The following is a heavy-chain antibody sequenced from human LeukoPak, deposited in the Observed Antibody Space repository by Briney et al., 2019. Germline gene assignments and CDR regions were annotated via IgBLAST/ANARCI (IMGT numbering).Heavy chain of an antibody. Sequence: SETLSLTCTVSGDSISSYYWSWIRQSPGKGLEWIGYIYYSGSTNYNPSLKSRVTISVDTSKNQFSLKLSSVTAADTAMYYCARMSLSYCSSTSCSNLIDYWGQGTLVTVSS. CDR2: IYYSGST. CDR3: ARMSLSYCSSTSCSNLIDY. D-gene: IGHD2-2*01. CDR1: GDSISSYY. J-gene: IGHJ4*02. V-gene: IGHV4-59*01.